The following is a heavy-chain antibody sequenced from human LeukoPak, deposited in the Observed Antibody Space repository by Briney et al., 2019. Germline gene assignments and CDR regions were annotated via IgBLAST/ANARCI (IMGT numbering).Heavy chain of an antibody. CDR3: ARVSMYDYYYMDV. J-gene: IGHJ6*03. CDR2: INPNSGGT. V-gene: IGHV1-2*02. CDR1: GYTFTSYD. Sequence: ASVKVSCKASGYTFTSYDISLVRQPPGQGLEWMGWINPNSGGTNYAQKFQGRVTMTRDTSISTAYMELSRLRSDDTAVYYCARVSMYDYYYMDVWGKGTTVTVSS.